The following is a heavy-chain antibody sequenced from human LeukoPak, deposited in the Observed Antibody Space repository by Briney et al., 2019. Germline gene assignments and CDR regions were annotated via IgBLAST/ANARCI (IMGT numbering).Heavy chain of an antibody. Sequence: ASVKVSCKASGYTFTGYGISWVRQAPGQGLEWMGWISAYNGNTDYAQKLQGRVTMTTDTSTSTAYMELRSLRSDDTAVYYCARGNGGFCSGGSCFRPYYYYYMDVWGKGTTVTVSS. CDR3: ARGNGGFCSGGSCFRPYYYYYMDV. J-gene: IGHJ6*03. CDR2: ISAYNGNT. D-gene: IGHD2-15*01. CDR1: GYTFTGYG. V-gene: IGHV1-18*01.